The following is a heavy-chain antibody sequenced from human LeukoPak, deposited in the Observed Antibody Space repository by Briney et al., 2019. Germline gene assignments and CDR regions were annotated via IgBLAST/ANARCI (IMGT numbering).Heavy chain of an antibody. Sequence: SQTLSLTCAISGDSVSGSPAVWNWIRQSPSRGLEWLGRAYYRSKWYIDYAESVEGRITITPDTSKNQFSLQLNSVTPEDTAVYYCARGAVRGGTNFDYWGQGTLVTVSS. CDR1: GDSVSGSPAV. V-gene: IGHV6-1*01. CDR3: ARGAVRGGTNFDY. D-gene: IGHD3-10*01. CDR2: AYYRSKWYI. J-gene: IGHJ4*02.